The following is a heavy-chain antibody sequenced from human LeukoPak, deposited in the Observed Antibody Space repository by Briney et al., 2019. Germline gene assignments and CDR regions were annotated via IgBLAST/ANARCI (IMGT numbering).Heavy chain of an antibody. V-gene: IGHV3-30*02. CDR2: IQYDGSNE. J-gene: IGHJ6*03. Sequence: PGGSLRLSCAASGFTFSSYGMHWVRQAPGKGLEWVAYIQYDGSNEQYADSVKGRFSISRDSSKNILFLQMNSLRAEDTAVYYCARVLRYCSGGNCYSGGLGYMDVWGKGTTVTISS. CDR1: GFTFSSYG. CDR3: ARVLRYCSGGNCYSGGLGYMDV. D-gene: IGHD2-15*01.